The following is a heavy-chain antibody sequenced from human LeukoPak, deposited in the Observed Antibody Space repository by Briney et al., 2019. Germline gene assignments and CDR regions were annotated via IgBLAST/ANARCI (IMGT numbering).Heavy chain of an antibody. CDR2: IYTSGST. Sequence: SETLSLTCTVSGGSISSYYWSWIRQPAGKGLEWIGRIYTSGSTNYNPSLKSRVTMSVDTSKNQFSLKLSSVTAADTAVYYCARALPRNRITMVRDDAFDIWGQGTMVTVSS. CDR1: GGSISSYY. CDR3: ARALPRNRITMVRDDAFDI. V-gene: IGHV4-4*07. D-gene: IGHD3-10*01. J-gene: IGHJ3*02.